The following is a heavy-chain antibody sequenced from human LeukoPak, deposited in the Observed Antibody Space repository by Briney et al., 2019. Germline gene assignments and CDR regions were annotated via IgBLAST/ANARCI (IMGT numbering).Heavy chain of an antibody. CDR2: ISAYNGNT. V-gene: IGHV1-18*04. CDR1: GYTFTGYY. Sequence: ASVKVSCKASGYTFTGYYMHWVRQAPGQGLEWMGWISAYNGNTNYTQKLQGRVSMTTDTSTSTAYMELRSLRSEDTAVCYCATGVPENYGLIDYWGQGTLVTVSS. D-gene: IGHD4-17*01. CDR3: ATGVPENYGLIDY. J-gene: IGHJ4*02.